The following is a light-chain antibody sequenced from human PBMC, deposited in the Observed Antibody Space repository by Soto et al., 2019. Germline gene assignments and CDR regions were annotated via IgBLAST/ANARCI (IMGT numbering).Light chain of an antibody. CDR3: ETWDSNTPV. CDR1: SGHSGYI. Sequence: QSVLTQSSSASASLGSSVKLTCTLNSGHSGYIIAWHQQQPGKAPRYLMKLEGSGSYNKGSGVPDRFSGSSSGADRYLTISNLQFEDEADYYCETWDSNTPVFGGGTKLTVL. CDR2: LEGSGSY. J-gene: IGLJ7*01. V-gene: IGLV4-60*02.